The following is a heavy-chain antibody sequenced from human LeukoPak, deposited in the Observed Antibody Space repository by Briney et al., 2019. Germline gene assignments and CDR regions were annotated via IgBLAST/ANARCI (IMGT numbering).Heavy chain of an antibody. J-gene: IGHJ4*02. CDR3: ARLSIAVAGIDY. V-gene: IGHV4-4*09. CDR1: GGSISSYY. CDR2: IYTSGST. Sequence: SETLSLTCTVSGGSISSYYWSWIRQPPGKGLEWIGYIYTSGSTDYNPSLKSRVTISVDTSKNQFSLKLSSVTAADTAVYYCARLSIAVAGIDYWGQGTLVTVSS. D-gene: IGHD6-19*01.